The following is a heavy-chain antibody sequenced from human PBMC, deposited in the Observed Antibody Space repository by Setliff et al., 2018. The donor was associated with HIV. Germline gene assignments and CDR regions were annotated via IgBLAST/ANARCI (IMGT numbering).Heavy chain of an antibody. CDR2: ISVYNGNT. CDR1: GGTFSSYA. Sequence: GASVKVSCKASGGTFSSYAISWVRQAPGQGLEWMGRISVYNGNTIYAQKLQGRVIMTTDTSTSTAYMELRSLRSDDTAMYYCATQRDIVMVPGQGGFDIWAQGTMVTVAS. D-gene: IGHD2-2*01. CDR3: ATQRDIVMVPGQGGFDI. J-gene: IGHJ3*02. V-gene: IGHV1-18*01.